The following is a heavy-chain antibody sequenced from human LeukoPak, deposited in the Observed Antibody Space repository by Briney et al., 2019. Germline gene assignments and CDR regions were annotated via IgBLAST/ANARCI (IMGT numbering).Heavy chain of an antibody. Sequence: SQTLSLNCTVSGVSISSGSYYWSWIRQPAGKGLEWIGRIYTSGSSNYNPSLKSRITISVDTSKNQFSLKLRSVTAADTAVYYCARASTIFGVTDAFEIWGQGTMVTVSS. J-gene: IGHJ3*02. V-gene: IGHV4-61*02. CDR3: ARASTIFGVTDAFEI. D-gene: IGHD3-3*01. CDR1: GVSISSGSYY. CDR2: IYTSGSS.